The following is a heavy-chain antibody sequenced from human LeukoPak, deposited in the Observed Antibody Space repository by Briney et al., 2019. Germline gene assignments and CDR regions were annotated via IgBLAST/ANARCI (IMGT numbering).Heavy chain of an antibody. J-gene: IGHJ4*02. Sequence: SETLSLTCTVAGGSISSYYWSWIRQPPGKGLEWIGYIYYSGSTNYNPSLKSRVTMSVDTSKNQFSLKVNSVTAADTAVYYCARASSGWSKGSFDYWGQGTLVTVSS. D-gene: IGHD6-19*01. CDR3: ARASSGWSKGSFDY. CDR1: GGSISSYY. CDR2: IYYSGST. V-gene: IGHV4-59*01.